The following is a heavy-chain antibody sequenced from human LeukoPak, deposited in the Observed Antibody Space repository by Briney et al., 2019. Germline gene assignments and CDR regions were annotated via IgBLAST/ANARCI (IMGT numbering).Heavy chain of an antibody. Sequence: ETLSLTCAVYGGSFSGYYWSWIRQPPGKGLEWIGEINHSGSTNYNPSLKSRVTISVDTSKNQFSLKLSSVTAADTAVYYCARGPRTTVAGINYWGQGTLVTVSS. CDR3: ARGPRTTVAGINY. J-gene: IGHJ4*02. D-gene: IGHD4-23*01. CDR1: GGSFSGYY. CDR2: INHSGST. V-gene: IGHV4-34*01.